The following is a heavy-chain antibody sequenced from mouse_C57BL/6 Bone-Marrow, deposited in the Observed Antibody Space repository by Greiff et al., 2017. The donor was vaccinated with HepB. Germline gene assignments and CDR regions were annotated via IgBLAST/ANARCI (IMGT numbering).Heavy chain of an antibody. CDR3: TTLFITTVVAPLDY. Sequence: VQLQQSGAELVRPGASVKVSCTASGFNIKDDYMHWVKQRPEQGLEWIGWIDPENGDTEYASKFQGKATITADTSSNTAYLQLSSLTSEDTAVYYCTTLFITTVVAPLDYWGQGTTLTVSS. CDR1: GFNIKDDY. D-gene: IGHD1-1*01. V-gene: IGHV14-4*01. CDR2: IDPENGDT. J-gene: IGHJ2*01.